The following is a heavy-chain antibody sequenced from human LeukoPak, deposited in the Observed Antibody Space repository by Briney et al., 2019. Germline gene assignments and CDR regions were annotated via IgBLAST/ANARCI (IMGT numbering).Heavy chain of an antibody. V-gene: IGHV3-30*18. Sequence: GRSLRLSCAASGFTFSSYGMHWVRQAPGKGLEWVAVISYDGSNKYYADSVKGRFTISRDNSKNTLYLQMNSLRAEDTAVYYCAKDPSARGVLAKYYYYGMYVWGQGTTVTVSS. D-gene: IGHD3-10*01. CDR3: AKDPSARGVLAKYYYYGMYV. CDR2: ISYDGSNK. J-gene: IGHJ6*02. CDR1: GFTFSSYG.